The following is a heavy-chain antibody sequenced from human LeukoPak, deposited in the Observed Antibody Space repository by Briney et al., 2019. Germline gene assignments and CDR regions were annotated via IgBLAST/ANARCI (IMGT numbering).Heavy chain of an antibody. CDR1: GFTLSSYE. J-gene: IGHJ4*02. D-gene: IGHD6-13*01. V-gene: IGHV3-23*01. CDR3: ATTGYSSRNY. CDR2: IDYSGGST. Sequence: GGSLRLSCTVSGFTLSSYEMSWIRQAPGKGLEWVSSIDYSGGSTYYADSVKGRFTISRDNSKNTLYLQMNSLRAEDTAVYYCATTGYSSRNYWGQGTLVTVSS.